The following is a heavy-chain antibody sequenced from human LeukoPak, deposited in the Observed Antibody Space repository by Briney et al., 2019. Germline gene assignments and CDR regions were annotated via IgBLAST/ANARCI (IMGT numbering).Heavy chain of an antibody. D-gene: IGHD2-15*01. Sequence: SETLSLTCTVSGGSISSGNYYWSWIRQHPGKGLEWIGYISYSGSTYYNPSLKSRVTVSVDTSKNQFSLKLSSVTAADTAVYYCARVRAADLGDYGMDVWGQGTTVTVSS. CDR2: ISYSGST. CDR3: ARVRAADLGDYGMDV. J-gene: IGHJ6*02. CDR1: GGSISSGNYY. V-gene: IGHV4-31*03.